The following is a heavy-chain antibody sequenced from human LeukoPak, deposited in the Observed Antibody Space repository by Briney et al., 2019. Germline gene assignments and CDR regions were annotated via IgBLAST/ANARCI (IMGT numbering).Heavy chain of an antibody. V-gene: IGHV3-33*01. J-gene: IGHJ4*02. Sequence: GGSLRLSCAASGFTFSSYGMHWVRQAPGKGLEWVAVIWYDGSNKYYADSVKGRFTISRDNSKNTLYLQMNSLRAEDTAVYYCARDQGLRGSGRKPWGVDYWGQGTLVTVSS. CDR2: IWYDGSNK. CDR1: GFTFSSYG. CDR3: ARDQGLRGSGRKPWGVDY. D-gene: IGHD3-10*01.